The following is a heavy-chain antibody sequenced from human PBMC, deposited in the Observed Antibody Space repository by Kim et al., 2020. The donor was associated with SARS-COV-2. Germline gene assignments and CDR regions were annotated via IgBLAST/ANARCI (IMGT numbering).Heavy chain of an antibody. Sequence: GGSLRLSCAASGFTFSSYSMNWVRQAPGKGLEWVSSISSSSSYIYYADSVKGRFTISRDNAKNSLYLQMNSLRAEDTAVYYCARDFIQDGYNGWVFTWNWFDPWGQGTLVTVSS. CDR2: ISSSSSYI. J-gene: IGHJ5*02. CDR3: ARDFIQDGYNGWVFTWNWFDP. D-gene: IGHD5-12*01. V-gene: IGHV3-21*04. CDR1: GFTFSSYS.